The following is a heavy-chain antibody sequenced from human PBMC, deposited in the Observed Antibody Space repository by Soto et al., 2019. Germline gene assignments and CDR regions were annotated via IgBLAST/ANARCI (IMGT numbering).Heavy chain of an antibody. D-gene: IGHD4-4*01. CDR2: ISSSSSYI. Sequence: EVQLVESGGGLVKPGGSLRLSCAASGFTFSSYSMNWVRQAPGKGLEWVSSISSSSSYIYYADSVKGRFTISRDNAKNSLYLQMNSLRAEDTAVYYCARVITTPCYMDVWGKGTTVTVSS. V-gene: IGHV3-21*01. J-gene: IGHJ6*03. CDR3: ARVITTPCYMDV. CDR1: GFTFSSYS.